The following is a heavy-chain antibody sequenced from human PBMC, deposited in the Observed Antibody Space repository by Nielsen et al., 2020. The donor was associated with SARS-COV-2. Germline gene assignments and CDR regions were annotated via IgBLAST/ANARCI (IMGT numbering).Heavy chain of an antibody. J-gene: IGHJ6*02. CDR3: ARDKYSGYDVYYYYGMDV. V-gene: IGHV3-30-3*01. D-gene: IGHD5-12*01. Sequence: GESLKISCAASGFTFSSYAMHWVRQAPGKGLEWVAVISYDGSNKYYADSVKGRFTISRDNSKNTLYLQMNSLRAEDTAVYYCARDKYSGYDVYYYYGMDVWGQGTTVTVSS. CDR2: ISYDGSNK. CDR1: GFTFSSYA.